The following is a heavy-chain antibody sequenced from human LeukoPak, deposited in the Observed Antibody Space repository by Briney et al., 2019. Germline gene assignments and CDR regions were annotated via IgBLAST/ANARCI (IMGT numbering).Heavy chain of an antibody. CDR3: AKVVGPTPYFFDY. Sequence: GGSLRLSCAASGFIFSSYAMSWVRQAPGKGLECVSDISTSGGSTYYADSVKGRFTISRDNSKNTLHLQMNSLRAEDTAVYYCAKVVGPTPYFFDYWGQGTLVTVSS. CDR2: ISTSGGST. CDR1: GFIFSSYA. V-gene: IGHV3-23*01. J-gene: IGHJ4*02. D-gene: IGHD1-26*01.